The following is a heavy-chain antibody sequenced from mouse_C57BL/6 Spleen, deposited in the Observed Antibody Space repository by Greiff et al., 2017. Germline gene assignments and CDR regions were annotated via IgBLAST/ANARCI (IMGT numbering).Heavy chain of an antibody. V-gene: IGHV5-17*01. CDR1: GFTFSDYG. CDR2: ISRGSSTI. D-gene: IGHD2-4*01. J-gene: IGHJ3*01. CDR3: ARRYYDYDGFAY. Sequence: EVKLVESGGGLVKPGGSLKLSCAASGFTFSDYGMHWVRQAPEKGLGWVAYISRGSSTIYYADTVKGRFTISRDNAKNTLFLQMTSLRSEDTAMYYCARRYYDYDGFAYWGQGTLVTVSA.